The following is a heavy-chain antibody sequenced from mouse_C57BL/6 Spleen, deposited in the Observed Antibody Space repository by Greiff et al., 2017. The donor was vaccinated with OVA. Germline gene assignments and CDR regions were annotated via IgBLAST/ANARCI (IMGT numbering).Heavy chain of an antibody. Sequence: EVKLQESGGGLVQPGGSLSLSCAASGFTFTDYYMSWVRQPPGKALEWLGFIRNKANGYTTEYSASVKGRFTISRDNSQSILYLQMNALRAEDSATYYCARYKGSYYFDYWGQGTTLTVSS. CDR2: IRNKANGYTT. J-gene: IGHJ2*01. V-gene: IGHV7-3*01. D-gene: IGHD1-1*02. CDR1: GFTFTDYY. CDR3: ARYKGSYYFDY.